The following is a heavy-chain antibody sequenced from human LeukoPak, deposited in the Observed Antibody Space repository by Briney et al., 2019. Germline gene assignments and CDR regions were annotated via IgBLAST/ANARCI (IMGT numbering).Heavy chain of an antibody. Sequence: ASVKVSCKASGYSFTRYFIHWVRQAPGQGLEWMGIIIPSDGSTSYAQKFQGRVTMTRDTSTSTVYMELSSLRSEDTAVYYCARDKRYALDIWGQGTMVTVSS. J-gene: IGHJ3*02. V-gene: IGHV1-46*01. D-gene: IGHD6-25*01. CDR3: ARDKRYALDI. CDR1: GYSFTRYF. CDR2: IIPSDGST.